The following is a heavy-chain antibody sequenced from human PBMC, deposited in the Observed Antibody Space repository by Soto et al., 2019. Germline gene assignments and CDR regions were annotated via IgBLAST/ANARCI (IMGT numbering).Heavy chain of an antibody. V-gene: IGHV3-30-3*01. D-gene: IGHD5-12*01. Sequence: PGGSLRLSCAASGFTFSSYAMHWVRQAPGKGLEWVAVISYDGSNKYYADSVKGRFTISRDNSKNTLYLQMNSLRAEDTAVYYCARDLVGMATPLGAFDIWGQGTMVTVSS. CDR1: GFTFSSYA. CDR2: ISYDGSNK. CDR3: ARDLVGMATPLGAFDI. J-gene: IGHJ3*02.